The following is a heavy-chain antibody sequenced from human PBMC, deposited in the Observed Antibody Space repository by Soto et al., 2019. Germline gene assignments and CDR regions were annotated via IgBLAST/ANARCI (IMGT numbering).Heavy chain of an antibody. J-gene: IGHJ5*02. CDR2: ISWNSAGV. D-gene: IGHD2-15*01. CDR3: VKDSGGWPRNLFDH. Sequence: GGSLRLSCTVTGFIFDDFAMHWVRQAPGKGLEWVSGISWNSAGVVYADSVKGRCTISRDNAEDSLYLHMNSLRPDDTAFYFCVKDSGGWPRNLFDHGGQGARVTVSS. V-gene: IGHV3-9*01. CDR1: GFIFDDFA.